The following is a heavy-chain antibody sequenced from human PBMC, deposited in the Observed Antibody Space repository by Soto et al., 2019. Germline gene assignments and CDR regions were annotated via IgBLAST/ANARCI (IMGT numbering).Heavy chain of an antibody. CDR1: DDFISSYY. CDR3: ARADYEILTGSYAMDV. J-gene: IGHJ6*02. V-gene: IGHV4-4*07. D-gene: IGHD3-9*01. CDR2: FSTSGAT. Sequence: QVQLQESGPRLVKPSETLSLTCTVSDDFISSYYWNWIRQPAGKGLEWIGRFSTSGATNYNPSLESRVTMSVDTSKKQFSLKLTSVTAADTAVYFCARADYEILTGSYAMDVWGQGTTVTVSS.